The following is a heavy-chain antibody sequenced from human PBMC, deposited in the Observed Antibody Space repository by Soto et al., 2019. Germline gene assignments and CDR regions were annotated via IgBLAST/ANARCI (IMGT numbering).Heavy chain of an antibody. CDR2: INPSGGST. D-gene: IGHD3-3*01. CDR3: AREYARAYYDFWSGYYGTGSDYYYGMDV. J-gene: IGHJ6*02. CDR1: GYTYTRYD. Sequence: GASVKVSCKASGYTYTRYDMHWVLQAPVQVLWWMAIINPSGGSTSYAQKFQGRVTMTRDTSTSTVYMELSSLRSEDTAVYYCAREYARAYYDFWSGYYGTGSDYYYGMDVWGQGTTVTGSS. V-gene: IGHV1-46*01.